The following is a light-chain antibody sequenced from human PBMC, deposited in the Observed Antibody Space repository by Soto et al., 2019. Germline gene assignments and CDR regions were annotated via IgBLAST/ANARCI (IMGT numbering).Light chain of an antibody. V-gene: IGLV2-14*01. Sequence: QSVLTQPASVSGAPGQSITISCTGTSIDVGAYNYVSWYQQHPGKAPKLMIYEVNNRPSGVSNRFSGSKSGDTASLTISGLQAEDEADYYCSSYTTSSTYVFGTGTKLTVL. CDR1: SIDVGAYNY. J-gene: IGLJ1*01. CDR3: SSYTTSSTYV. CDR2: EVN.